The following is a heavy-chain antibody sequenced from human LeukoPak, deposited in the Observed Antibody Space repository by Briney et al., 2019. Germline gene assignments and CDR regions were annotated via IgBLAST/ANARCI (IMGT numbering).Heavy chain of an antibody. CDR1: GGSINAYY. Sequence: PSETLSLTCTVSGGSINAYYWSWIRQPPGKGLEWIAYVRDNGENNYNPSLKSRVAISVDTANNQNSLRLNFVTAADTAIYYCARQPANTAAFDIWGLGTMVTVSS. V-gene: IGHV4-59*08. D-gene: IGHD5-18*01. CDR3: ARQPANTAAFDI. CDR2: VRDNGEN. J-gene: IGHJ3*02.